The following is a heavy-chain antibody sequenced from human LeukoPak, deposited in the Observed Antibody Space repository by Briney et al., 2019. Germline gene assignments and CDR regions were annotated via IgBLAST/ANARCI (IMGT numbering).Heavy chain of an antibody. Sequence: ASVKVSCEASGYMFTGYYMHWVRQAPGQGLEWMGWINPNSGGTNYAQKFQGRVTMTRDTSISTAYMELSSLRSDDTAVYYCARGYCSGDCFTLFDYWGQGTLVTVSS. CDR3: ARGYCSGDCFTLFDY. CDR1: GYMFTGYY. CDR2: INPNSGGT. D-gene: IGHD2-21*02. J-gene: IGHJ4*02. V-gene: IGHV1-2*02.